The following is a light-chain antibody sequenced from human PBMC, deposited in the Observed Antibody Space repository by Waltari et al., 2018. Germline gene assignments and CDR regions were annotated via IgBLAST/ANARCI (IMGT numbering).Light chain of an antibody. Sequence: DIHLTQSPPRLTASVRDRVTITCRASQNINRWLDWYQQRPGQAPKLLFSESSTLARGVPSRFSGSGSGTDFTLTINGLQPDDFATYYCQQYISYPWSFGLGTKVEIK. J-gene: IGKJ4*01. CDR2: ESS. CDR3: QQYISYPWS. V-gene: IGKV1-5*03. CDR1: QNINRW.